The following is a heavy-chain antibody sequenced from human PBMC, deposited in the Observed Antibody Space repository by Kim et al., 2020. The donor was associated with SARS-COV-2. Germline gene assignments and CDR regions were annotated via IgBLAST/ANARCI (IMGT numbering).Heavy chain of an antibody. CDR2: ISGSGDTT. CDR1: GFTFSSYA. J-gene: IGHJ4*02. CDR3: AKGGSGNCYSGCDY. Sequence: GGSLRLSCAASGFTFSSYAMSWVRQAPGKGLEWVSVISGSGDTTFYAGSVKGRFTISRDNSKNTLYLQMNSLRAEDTAVYYCAKGGSGNCYSGCDYWGQGTLVTVSS. V-gene: IGHV3-23*01. D-gene: IGHD2-15*01.